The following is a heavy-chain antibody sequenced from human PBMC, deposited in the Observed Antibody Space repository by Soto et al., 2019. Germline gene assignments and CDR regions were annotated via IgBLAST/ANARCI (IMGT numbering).Heavy chain of an antibody. V-gene: IGHV1-18*01. D-gene: IGHD3-16*01. CDR3: ARMGDVPYYYYGMDV. Sequence: ASVKVSCKASGYTFTSYGVSWVRQAPGQGLEWLGWINGYNGNARYAENLQGRVTMTTDTSTSTAYMELRSLRSDDTAVYYCARMGDVPYYYYGMDVWGQGTTVTVSS. CDR1: GYTFTSYG. J-gene: IGHJ6*02. CDR2: INGYNGNA.